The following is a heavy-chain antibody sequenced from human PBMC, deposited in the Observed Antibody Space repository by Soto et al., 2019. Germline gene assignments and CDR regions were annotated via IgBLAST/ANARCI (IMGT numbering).Heavy chain of an antibody. J-gene: IGHJ4*02. Sequence: EVQLLESGGGLVQPGGSLRLSCAASGFTFSSYAMSWVRQAPGKGLEWVSAISGSGGSTYYAESVKGRFTISRDNSKNTLYLQMNSLRAEDTAVYYCAKARGAMVRGAAFYFDYWGQGTLVTVSS. CDR1: GFTFSSYA. V-gene: IGHV3-23*01. CDR2: ISGSGGST. D-gene: IGHD3-10*01. CDR3: AKARGAMVRGAAFYFDY.